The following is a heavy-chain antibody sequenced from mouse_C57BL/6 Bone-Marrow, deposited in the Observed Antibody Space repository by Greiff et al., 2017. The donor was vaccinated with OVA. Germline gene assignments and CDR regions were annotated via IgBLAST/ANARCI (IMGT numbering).Heavy chain of an antibody. CDR2: LYPGDGDT. Sequence: QVQLKQSGPELVKPGASVKISCKASGYAFSSSWMNWVKQRPGKGLEWIGRLYPGDGDTNYNGKFKGKATLTADKSYSTAYMQLSSLTSEDSAVYFCARVDYYGSSYSFDYWGQGTTLTVSS. CDR3: ARVDYYGSSYSFDY. V-gene: IGHV1-82*01. J-gene: IGHJ2*01. D-gene: IGHD1-1*01. CDR1: GYAFSSSW.